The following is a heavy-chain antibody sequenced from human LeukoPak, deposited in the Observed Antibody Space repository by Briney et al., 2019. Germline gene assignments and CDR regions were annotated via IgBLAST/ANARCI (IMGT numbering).Heavy chain of an antibody. CDR3: ARLHYYDSRGYFNDDY. CDR1: GFTFSSYA. V-gene: IGHV3-23*01. CDR2: ISGSGGST. D-gene: IGHD3-22*01. Sequence: GGSLRLSCAASGFTFSSYAMSWVRQAPGKGLEWVSDISGSGGSTYYADSVKGRFTISRDNPKNTLYLQMNSLRAEDTAVYYCARLHYYDSRGYFNDDYWGQGTLVTVSS. J-gene: IGHJ4*02.